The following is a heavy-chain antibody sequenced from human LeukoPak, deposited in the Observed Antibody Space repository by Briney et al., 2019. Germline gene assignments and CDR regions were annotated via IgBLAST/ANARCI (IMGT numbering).Heavy chain of an antibody. D-gene: IGHD2-15*01. V-gene: IGHV3-7*04. CDR3: ARGLSLGY. CDR2: IKQDGSEK. Sequence: GGSLRLSCAASGFTFSSYGTHWVRQAPGKGLEWVANIKQDGSEKYYVDSVKGRFTISRDSAENSLYLQMNSLRAEDTAVYYCARGLSLGYWGQGTLVTVSS. J-gene: IGHJ4*02. CDR1: GFTFSSYG.